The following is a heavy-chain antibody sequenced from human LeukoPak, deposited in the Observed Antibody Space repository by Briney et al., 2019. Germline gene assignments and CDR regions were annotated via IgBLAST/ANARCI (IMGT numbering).Heavy chain of an antibody. V-gene: IGHV3-30*02. CDR2: IRYDGSNK. CDR3: ARVLIVIIPAGLDY. D-gene: IGHD2-2*01. CDR1: GFTFSSYG. Sequence: PGGSLRLSCAASGFTFSSYGMHWVRQAPGKGLEWVAFIRYDGSNKYYADSVKGRFTISRDNAKNSLYLQVNSLRAEDTAVYYCARVLIVIIPAGLDYWGQGTLVTVSS. J-gene: IGHJ4*02.